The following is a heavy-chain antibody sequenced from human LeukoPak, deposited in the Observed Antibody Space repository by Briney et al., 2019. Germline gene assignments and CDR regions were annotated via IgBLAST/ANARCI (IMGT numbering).Heavy chain of an antibody. V-gene: IGHV3-23*01. CDR1: GCTFSSYA. CDR3: ARGARMAAAGTGGYYYGMDV. Sequence: PGGSLRLSCAASGCTFSSYAMSWVRQAQGKGLEWVSAISGSGGSTYYADSVKGRFTISRDNSKNTLYLQMNSLRAEDTAIYYCARGARMAAAGTGGYYYGMDVWGQGTTVTVSS. J-gene: IGHJ6*02. CDR2: ISGSGGST. D-gene: IGHD6-13*01.